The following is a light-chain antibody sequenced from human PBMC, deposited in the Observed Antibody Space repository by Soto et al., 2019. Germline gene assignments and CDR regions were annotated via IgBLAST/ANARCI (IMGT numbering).Light chain of an antibody. CDR2: EVS. CDR1: SSDVGGYNY. J-gene: IGLJ2*01. CDR3: SSYTSSSTLEV. Sequence: QSALTQPASVSGSPGQSITISCTGTSSDVGGYNYVSWYQQHPGKAPKLMIYEVSNRPSGVSNRFSVSKSGNTASLTISGLQAEDESDYYCSSYTSSSTLEVFGGGTKVTVL. V-gene: IGLV2-14*01.